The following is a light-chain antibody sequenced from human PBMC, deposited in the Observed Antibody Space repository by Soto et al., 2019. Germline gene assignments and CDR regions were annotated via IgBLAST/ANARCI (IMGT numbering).Light chain of an antibody. V-gene: IGLV2-23*02. CDR1: SSYVGSYNL. Sequence: QSVLNQPASVSGAPGQSITISCTGTSSYVGSYNLVSWYQQHPGKAPKVMIYEVSKRPSGVPNRFSGSKSGNTASLTISGFQAEDEADYYCCSYAGSSTYVFGTGTKVTVL. CDR3: CSYAGSSTYV. J-gene: IGLJ1*01. CDR2: EVS.